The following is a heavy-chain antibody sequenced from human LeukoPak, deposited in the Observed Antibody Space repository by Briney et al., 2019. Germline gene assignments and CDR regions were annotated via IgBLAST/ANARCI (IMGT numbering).Heavy chain of an antibody. D-gene: IGHD3-10*01. V-gene: IGHV1-69*13. CDR1: GGTFSSYA. Sequence: SVKVSCKASGGTFSSYAISWVRQAPGQGLEWTGGIIPIFGTANYAQKFQGRVTITADESTSTAYMELSSLRPEDTAVYYCARDLVGSAISYSSGAWDYWGQGTLVTVSS. CDR2: IIPIFGTA. CDR3: ARDLVGSAISYSSGAWDY. J-gene: IGHJ4*02.